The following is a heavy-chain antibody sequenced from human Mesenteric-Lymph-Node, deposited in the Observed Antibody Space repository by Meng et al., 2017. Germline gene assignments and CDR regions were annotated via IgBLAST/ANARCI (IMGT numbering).Heavy chain of an antibody. CDR1: GDSISTSPYY. J-gene: IGHJ4*01. Sequence: SETLSLTCTVSGDSISTSPYYWGWIRQSPGSGPEWLGSFKYSGATYYNPSLRRRVTISVDASKNQFSLRLTSVTAAETAMYYCEREIGARSGYIYWGQGMLVTVSS. V-gene: IGHV4-39*07. D-gene: IGHD5-18*01. CDR2: FKYSGAT. CDR3: EREIGARSGYIY.